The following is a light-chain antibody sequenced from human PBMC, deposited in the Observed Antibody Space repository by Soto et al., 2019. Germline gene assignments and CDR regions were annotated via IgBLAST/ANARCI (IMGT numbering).Light chain of an antibody. Sequence: DIQMTQSPSSLSASVRDRVTITCRASQGISNYIAWYQQKPGKVPKLLIYAASTLQSGVPYRFSGSGSGTDFTLTISSLQPEDVATYYCQKYDSAPWTCGEGTKVEIK. CDR3: QKYDSAPWT. CDR2: AAS. CDR1: QGISNY. V-gene: IGKV1-27*01. J-gene: IGKJ1*01.